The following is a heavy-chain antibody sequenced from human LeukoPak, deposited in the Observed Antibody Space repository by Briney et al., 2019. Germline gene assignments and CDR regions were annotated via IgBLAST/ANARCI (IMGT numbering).Heavy chain of an antibody. CDR2: INHSGST. J-gene: IGHJ3*02. CDR3: ARAGYYDILTGYYGSDAFDI. Sequence: SETLSLTCAVYGGSFSGYYWSWIRQPPGKGLEWIGEINHSGSTTYNPSLNSRVTISVDTSKNQFSLKLSSVTAADTAVYYCARAGYYDILTGYYGSDAFDIWGQGTMVTVSS. V-gene: IGHV4-34*01. CDR1: GGSFSGYY. D-gene: IGHD3-9*01.